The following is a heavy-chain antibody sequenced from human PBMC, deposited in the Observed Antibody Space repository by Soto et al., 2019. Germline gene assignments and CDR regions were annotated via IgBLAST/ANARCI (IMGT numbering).Heavy chain of an antibody. CDR2: IYYSGST. CDR1: GGSISSYY. D-gene: IGHD6-13*01. CDR3: ASHSRSWANWFDN. J-gene: IGHJ5*01. V-gene: IGHV4-59*08. Sequence: SETLSLTCTVSGGSISSYYWSWIRQPPGKGLEWIGYIYYSGSTNYNPSLKSRVTISVDTSKNQFSLKLSSVTAADKAVYYCASHSRSWANWFDNWAHGTPVTVS.